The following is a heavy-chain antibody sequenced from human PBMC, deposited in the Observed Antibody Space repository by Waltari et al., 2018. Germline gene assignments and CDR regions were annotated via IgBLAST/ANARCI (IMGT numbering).Heavy chain of an antibody. Sequence: QLQLQESGPGLVKPSETLSLTCTVSGGSISRSSYYWGWIRQPPGKGLEWIGSIYYSGSTYYNPSLKSRVTISVDTSKNQFSLKLSSVTAADTAVYYCARQDDYGDYPGDYWGQGTLVTVSS. CDR2: IYYSGST. CDR1: GGSISRSSYY. D-gene: IGHD4-17*01. CDR3: ARQDDYGDYPGDY. J-gene: IGHJ4*02. V-gene: IGHV4-39*07.